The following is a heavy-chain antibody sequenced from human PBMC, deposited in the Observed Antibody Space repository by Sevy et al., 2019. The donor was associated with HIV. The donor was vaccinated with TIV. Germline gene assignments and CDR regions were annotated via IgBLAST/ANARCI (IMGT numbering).Heavy chain of an antibody. CDR1: GFTFSSFD. D-gene: IGHD2-15*01. CDR3: AKDRLGCYERLFHY. Sequence: GGSLRLSCVVSGFTFSSFDMHWVRQAPGKGLEWVAFISNDGSNKYYEDSVKGRVTISRDNSKNTLYLQMNSLRAEDTAAYYCAKDRLGCYERLFHYWGQGTLVTVS. J-gene: IGHJ4*02. CDR2: ISNDGSNK. V-gene: IGHV3-30*18.